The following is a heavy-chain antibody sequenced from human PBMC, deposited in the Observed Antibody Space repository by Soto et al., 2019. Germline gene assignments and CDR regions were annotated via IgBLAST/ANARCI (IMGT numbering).Heavy chain of an antibody. CDR1: GYTFTSSY. CDR2: INPSGGGT. Sequence: ASVKVSCKASGYTFTSSYIHWVRQAPGQGFEWMGIINPSGGGTSYSQRLQGRVTLTRDTSTRTIYMELNSLRSEDTAVYYCARGPGASGLDVWGQGTTVTVSS. CDR3: ARGPGASGLDV. V-gene: IGHV1-46*01. J-gene: IGHJ6*02. D-gene: IGHD2-8*02.